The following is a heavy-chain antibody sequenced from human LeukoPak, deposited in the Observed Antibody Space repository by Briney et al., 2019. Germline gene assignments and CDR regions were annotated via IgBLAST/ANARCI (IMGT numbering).Heavy chain of an antibody. J-gene: IGHJ6*03. CDR1: GYTFTGYY. D-gene: IGHD3-3*01. V-gene: IGHV1-2*02. CDR3: ARGTAIFGVVPYYYMDV. CDR2: INPNSGGT. Sequence: ASVKVSCKASGYTFTGYYMHWVRQAPGQGLEWMGWINPNSGGTNYAQKFQGRVTMTRDTSISTAYMELSRLRSDDTAVYYCARGTAIFGVVPYYYMDVWGKGTTVTVSS.